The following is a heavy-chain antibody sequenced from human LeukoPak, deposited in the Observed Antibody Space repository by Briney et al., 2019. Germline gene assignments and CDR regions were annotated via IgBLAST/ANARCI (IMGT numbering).Heavy chain of an antibody. J-gene: IGHJ4*02. Sequence: GGSLRLSCAASGLTFSDYYMSWIRQAPGEGLEWVSYISSSGNTIYYADSVKGRFTISRDNAKNSLYLQMNSLRAEDTAVYHCARDAYYYDSSGYYVYWGQGTLVTVSS. CDR3: ARDAYYYDSSGYYVY. CDR1: GLTFSDYY. D-gene: IGHD3-22*01. V-gene: IGHV3-11*04. CDR2: ISSSGNTI.